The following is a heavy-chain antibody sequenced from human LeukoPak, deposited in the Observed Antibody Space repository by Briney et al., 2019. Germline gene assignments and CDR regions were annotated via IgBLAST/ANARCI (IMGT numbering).Heavy chain of an antibody. J-gene: IGHJ5*02. Sequence: GGSLRLSWAASGFTFSSYAMSWVRQAPGKGLEWVSPISGSGGSTYYADSVKGRFTISRDNSKNTLYLQMNSLRAEDTAVYYCAKAYTVVVPAAMRRFDPWGQGTLVTVSS. CDR1: GFTFSSYA. CDR2: ISGSGGST. CDR3: AKAYTVVVPAAMRRFDP. D-gene: IGHD2-2*01. V-gene: IGHV3-23*01.